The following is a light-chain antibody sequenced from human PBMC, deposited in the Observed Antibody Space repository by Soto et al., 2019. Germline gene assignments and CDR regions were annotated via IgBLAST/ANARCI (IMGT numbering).Light chain of an antibody. V-gene: IGKV1-39*01. Sequence: DIQISQSPPSLSASVGDRVTITCRASQSISSYLNWYQQKPGKAPKLLIYAASSLQSGVPSRFSGSGSGTDFTLTISRLQPDDFATYYCQQYNIYCTFGQGTKVDIK. CDR1: QSISSY. CDR3: QQYNIYCT. J-gene: IGKJ1*01. CDR2: AAS.